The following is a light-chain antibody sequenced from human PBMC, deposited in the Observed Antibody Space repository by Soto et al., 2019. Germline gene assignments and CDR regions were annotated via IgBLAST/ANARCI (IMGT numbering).Light chain of an antibody. CDR3: CSYAGSSTLV. J-gene: IGLJ1*01. CDR1: SSDVGSYNL. CDR2: EVS. Sequence: QSALTQPASVSGSPGQSITISCTGTSSDVGSYNLVSWYQQHPGKAPKLMIYEVSKRPSGVSNRFSGSKSGNTASLTISGLHAEDEAVYYCCSYAGSSTLVFGTGTELTVL. V-gene: IGLV2-23*02.